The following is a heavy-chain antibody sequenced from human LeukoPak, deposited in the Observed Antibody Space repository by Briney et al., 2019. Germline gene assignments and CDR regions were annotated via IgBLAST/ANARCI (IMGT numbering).Heavy chain of an antibody. V-gene: IGHV4-61*08. CDR1: GGSISSGDYY. CDR3: ARDSGSGTYY. J-gene: IGHJ4*02. CDR2: IYYTGST. D-gene: IGHD6-19*01. Sequence: SETLSLTCTVSGGSISSGDYYWSWIRQPPGKGLEWIGYIYYTGSTNYNPSLKSRVTISIDTSKNQFSLQLSTVTAADTAVYYCARDSGSGTYYWGQGTLVTVSS.